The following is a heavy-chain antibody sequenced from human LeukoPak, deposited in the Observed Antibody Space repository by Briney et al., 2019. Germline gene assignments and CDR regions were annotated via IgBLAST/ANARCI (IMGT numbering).Heavy chain of an antibody. CDR3: ATDQRRFGELSFVH. Sequence: ASVKVSCRASGYTFTSYAMHWVRQTPGQRLEWMGWINAGNGNTKYSQKFQGRVTITRDTSASTAYMELSSLRSEDTAGYYCATDQRRFGELSFVHWGQGTLVTVSS. CDR1: GYTFTSYA. D-gene: IGHD3-10*01. J-gene: IGHJ4*02. CDR2: INAGNGNT. V-gene: IGHV1-3*01.